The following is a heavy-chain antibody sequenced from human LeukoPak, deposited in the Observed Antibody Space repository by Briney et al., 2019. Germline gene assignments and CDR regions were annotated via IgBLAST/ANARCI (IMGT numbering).Heavy chain of an antibody. CDR2: ISGSGGST. D-gene: IGHD5-18*01. CDR3: AKQGGYTYGTNDY. J-gene: IGHJ4*02. V-gene: IGHV3-23*01. CDR1: GFTFSSYA. Sequence: GGSLRLSCAAAGFTFSSYAMSWVRQAPRKGLEWVSGISGSGGSTYYADSVKGRFTISRDNSKNTLYLQMNSLRAEDTAVYYCAKQGGYTYGTNDYWGQGTLVTVSS.